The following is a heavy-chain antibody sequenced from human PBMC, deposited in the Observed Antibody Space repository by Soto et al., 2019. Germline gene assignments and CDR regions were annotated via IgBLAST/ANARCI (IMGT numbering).Heavy chain of an antibody. CDR2: ISGSGGST. CDR3: ASRGGGSMVATTFHYYYYVKDV. D-gene: IGHD1-26*01. V-gene: IGHV3-23*01. J-gene: IGHJ6*01. Sequence: GGSLRLSCAASGFTFSSYAMSWVRQAPGKGLEWVSAISGSGGSTYYADSVKGRFTISRDNSKNTLYLQMNSLRAEDTAVYYCASRGGGSMVATTFHYYYYVKDVWGQRPTVSVPS. CDR1: GFTFSSYA.